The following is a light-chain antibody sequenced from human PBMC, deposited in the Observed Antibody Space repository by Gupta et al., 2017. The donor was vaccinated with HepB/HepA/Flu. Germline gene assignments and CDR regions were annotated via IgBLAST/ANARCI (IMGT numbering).Light chain of an antibody. V-gene: IGKV2-30*02. CDR1: QSLVHTDVYSY. J-gene: IGKJ4*01. Sequence: VMSTSSPSLPVTLGRAASTPCNSAQSLVHTDVYSYLHWSHQRPGQSTRRLIYKVSNRNSGVPDRCGGRRSGTDITLKIGRVEAEDFWVQHCMNGPVRLTFGGGTKVEIK. CDR3: MNGPVRLT. CDR2: KVS.